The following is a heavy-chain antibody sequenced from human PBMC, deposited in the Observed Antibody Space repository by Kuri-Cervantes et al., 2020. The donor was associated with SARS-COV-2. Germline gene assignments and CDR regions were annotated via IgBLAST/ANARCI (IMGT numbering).Heavy chain of an antibody. CDR3: ARVGCSSTSRYRAIDY. D-gene: IGHD2-2*01. Sequence: ASVQVSCKASGYTFTGYYMHWVRQAPGQGLEWMGWINPNSGGTNYAQKFQGRVTMTRDTSISTAYMELSRLRSDDTAVYYCARVGCSSTSRYRAIDYWGQGTLVTVSS. CDR2: INPNSGGT. CDR1: GYTFTGYY. J-gene: IGHJ4*02. V-gene: IGHV1-2*02.